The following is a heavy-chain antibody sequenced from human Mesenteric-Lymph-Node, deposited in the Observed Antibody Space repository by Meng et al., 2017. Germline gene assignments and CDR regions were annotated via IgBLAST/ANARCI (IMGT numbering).Heavy chain of an antibody. Sequence: QVELPGSGPGLVKPSQTLSLTCTFSGGSISSGDYYWSWIRQPPGKGLEWIGYIYYTGSTNYNPSLKSRLTISVDTSKNQFSLKLSSVTAADTAVYYCARVGRGILEGWGQGTLVTVSS. V-gene: IGHV4-61*08. CDR2: IYYTGST. CDR3: ARVGRGILEG. D-gene: IGHD3-16*01. J-gene: IGHJ4*02. CDR1: GGSISSGDYY.